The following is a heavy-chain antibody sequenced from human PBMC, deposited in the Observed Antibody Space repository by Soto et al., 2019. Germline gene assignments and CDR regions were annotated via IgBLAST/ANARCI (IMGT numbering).Heavy chain of an antibody. Sequence: HPGGSLRLSCAASGFTFSSYSMNWVRQAPGKGLEWVSYITSSSSTIYYADSVKGRFTISRDNAKNSLYLQMSSLRDEDTAVYYCARRAASGSAGLDVWGQGTTVTVSS. CDR3: ARRAASGSAGLDV. D-gene: IGHD5-12*01. J-gene: IGHJ6*02. CDR2: ITSSSSTI. V-gene: IGHV3-48*02. CDR1: GFTFSSYS.